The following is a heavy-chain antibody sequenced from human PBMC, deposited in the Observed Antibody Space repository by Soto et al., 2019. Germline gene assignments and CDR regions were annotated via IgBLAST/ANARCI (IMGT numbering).Heavy chain of an antibody. CDR1: GGSISSSYW. CDR2: IYHSGNT. J-gene: IGHJ3*02. Sequence: QVQLQESGPGLVKPSGTLSLTCAVSGGSISSSYWWSWVRQPPGKGLEWIGEIYHSGNTNYNPSLKRRVTISVDKSKNQFSLKLSSVPAADTAVYYCARRRITMIVVVFDAFDIWGQGTMVTVSS. V-gene: IGHV4-4*02. D-gene: IGHD3-22*01. CDR3: ARRRITMIVVVFDAFDI.